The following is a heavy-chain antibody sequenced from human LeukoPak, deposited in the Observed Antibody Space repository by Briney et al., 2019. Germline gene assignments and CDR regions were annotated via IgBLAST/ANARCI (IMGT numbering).Heavy chain of an antibody. Sequence: PGRSLRLSCAASGFTLSSYGMPWVHQAPSKGLEWVAIILYDGSNKYYADSVKGRFTISRDNSKNTLYLQMNSLRAEDTAVYYCAKVYGGNGNDAFDIWGQGTMVTVSS. CDR2: ILYDGSNK. CDR1: GFTLSSYG. CDR3: AKVYGGNGNDAFDI. V-gene: IGHV3-30*18. D-gene: IGHD4-23*01. J-gene: IGHJ3*02.